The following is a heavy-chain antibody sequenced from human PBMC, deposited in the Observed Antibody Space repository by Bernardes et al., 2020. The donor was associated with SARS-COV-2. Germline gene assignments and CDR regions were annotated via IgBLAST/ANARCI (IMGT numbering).Heavy chain of an antibody. CDR3: ATPRGSGYYDSSGLDY. J-gene: IGHJ4*02. CDR2: ISSSSSYI. CDR1: GFTFSSYS. V-gene: IGHV3-21*01. Sequence: GSLRLSCVASGFTFSSYSMNWVRQAPGKGLEWVSSISSSSSYIYYADSVKGRFTISRDNAKNSLYLQMNSLRAEDTAVYYCATPRGSGYYDSSGLDYWGQGTLVTVSS. D-gene: IGHD3-22*01.